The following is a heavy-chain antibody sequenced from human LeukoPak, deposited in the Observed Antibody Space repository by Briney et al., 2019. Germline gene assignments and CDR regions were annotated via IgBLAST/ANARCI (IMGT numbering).Heavy chain of an antibody. CDR3: ARVDYCGSGGDY. Sequence: PSETLSLTCTVSGGSISSYYWSWIRQPPGKGLEWIGYIYYSGSTNYNPSLNSRVTISVDTSKNQFSLKLSSVTAADTAVYYCARVDYCGSGGDYWGQGTLVTVSS. CDR1: GGSISSYY. D-gene: IGHD3-10*01. J-gene: IGHJ4*02. V-gene: IGHV4-59*01. CDR2: IYYSGST.